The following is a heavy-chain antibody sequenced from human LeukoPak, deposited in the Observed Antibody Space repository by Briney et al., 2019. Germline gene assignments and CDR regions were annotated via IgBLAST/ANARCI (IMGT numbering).Heavy chain of an antibody. V-gene: IGHV4-38-2*02. Sequence: SETLSLTCTVSGYSISSDYYWGWIRQPPGKGLEWIGSIYHSGSTYYNPSLKSRVTISVDTSKNQFSLKLSSVTAADTAVYYCARGIQLWLREFDPWGQGTLVTVSS. CDR2: IYHSGST. CDR1: GYSISSDYY. D-gene: IGHD5-18*01. CDR3: ARGIQLWLREFDP. J-gene: IGHJ5*02.